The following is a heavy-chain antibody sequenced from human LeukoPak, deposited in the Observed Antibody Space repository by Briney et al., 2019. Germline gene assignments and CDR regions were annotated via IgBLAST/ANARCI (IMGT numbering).Heavy chain of an antibody. CDR2: ISLYNGNT. Sequence: EASVKVSCRACSYDFINYGITWVRQAPGQGLEWMGWISLYNGNTDYKLQGRVTMTTDTSTSTAYMELRSLRSDDTAVYYCARGGPFFSSSSSKEYYFDYWGQGTLVTVSS. D-gene: IGHD6-6*01. V-gene: IGHV1-18*01. CDR1: SYDFINYG. J-gene: IGHJ4*02. CDR3: ARGGPFFSSSSSKEYYFDY.